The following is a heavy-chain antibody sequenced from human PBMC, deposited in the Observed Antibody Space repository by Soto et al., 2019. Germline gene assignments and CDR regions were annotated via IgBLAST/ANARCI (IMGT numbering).Heavy chain of an antibody. Sequence: QVQLQESGPGLVKPSQTLSLTCTVSGGSISSGGYYWSWIRQHPGKGLEWIGYIYYSGSTYYNPSLKSRVTXXVXTXXNQFSLKLSSVTAADTAVYYCARGLYYYDSSAWGYWGQGTLVTVSS. D-gene: IGHD3-22*01. J-gene: IGHJ4*02. CDR2: IYYSGST. V-gene: IGHV4-31*03. CDR3: ARGLYYYDSSAWGY. CDR1: GGSISSGGYY.